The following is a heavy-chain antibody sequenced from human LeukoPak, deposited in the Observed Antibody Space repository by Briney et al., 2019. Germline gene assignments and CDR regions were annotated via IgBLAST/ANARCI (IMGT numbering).Heavy chain of an antibody. Sequence: GGSLRLSCAASGFTFSDYYMTWIRQAPGKGLEWVSYISSSGGTTYYADSVKGRFTISRDNAKNSLYLQMNSLRAEDTAVYYCATDTGRITWYRHFDLWGQGTLVTVSS. V-gene: IGHV3-11*01. CDR3: ATDTGRITWYRHFDL. D-gene: IGHD6-13*01. CDR2: ISSSGGTT. J-gene: IGHJ4*02. CDR1: GFTFSDYY.